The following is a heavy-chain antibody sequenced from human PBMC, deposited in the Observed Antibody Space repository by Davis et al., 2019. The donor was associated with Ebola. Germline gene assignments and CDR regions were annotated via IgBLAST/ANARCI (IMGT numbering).Heavy chain of an antibody. D-gene: IGHD6-19*01. CDR1: GFSFSSYA. CDR3: ARDLAVAATGGDF. V-gene: IGHV3-30-3*01. Sequence: PGGSLRLSCAGSGFSFSSYAIHWVRQAPGKGLVWVAVISDDGNDKYYADSVRGRFTISRDNSKDTVHLQMNSLRAEDTAVYYCARDLAVAATGGDFWGQGTLVTVSS. J-gene: IGHJ4*02. CDR2: ISDDGNDK.